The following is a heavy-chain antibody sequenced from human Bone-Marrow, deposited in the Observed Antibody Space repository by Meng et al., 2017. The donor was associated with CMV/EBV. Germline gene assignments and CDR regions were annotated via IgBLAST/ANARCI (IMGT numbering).Heavy chain of an antibody. J-gene: IGHJ4*02. V-gene: IGHV4-59*01. D-gene: IGHD6-13*01. CDR1: GDSISNYY. CDR2: IYYNGNT. Sequence: SETLSLTCTVSGDSISNYYWSWIRQPPGKGLEWIGYIYYNGNTNYNPSLKSRVTMSEDTSKNQFSLKLSSVTAADTAVYYCARDPASSTWGEWGQGTLVTVDS. CDR3: ARDPASSTWGE.